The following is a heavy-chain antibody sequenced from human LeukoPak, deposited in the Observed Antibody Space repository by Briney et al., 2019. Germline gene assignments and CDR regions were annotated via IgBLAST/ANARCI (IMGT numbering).Heavy chain of an antibody. CDR1: GYSFTTYT. D-gene: IGHD3-22*01. CDR3: ARRDYYDSSGYYETSPFDY. CDR2: ISAYNGNT. J-gene: IGHJ4*02. V-gene: IGHV1-18*01. Sequence: ASVKVSCKASGYSFTTYTITWVRQAPGQGLEWMGWISAYNGNTNYAQKLQGRVTMTTDTSTSTAYMELRSLRSDDTAVYYCARRDYYDSSGYYETSPFDYWGQGTLVTVSS.